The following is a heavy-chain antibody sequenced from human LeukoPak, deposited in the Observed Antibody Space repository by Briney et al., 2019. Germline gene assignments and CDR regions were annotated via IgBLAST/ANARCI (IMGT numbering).Heavy chain of an antibody. CDR1: GYTFTSYY. D-gene: IGHD3-16*01. CDR3: VGGDPRGEPY. Sequence: AASVKVSCKASGYTFTSYYMHWVRQAPGQGLEWMGIIKPSGGSTSYAQKFQGRVTMTRDTSTSTVYMELSSLRSEDTAVYYCVGGDPRGEPYWGQGTLVTVSS. CDR2: IKPSGGST. J-gene: IGHJ4*02. V-gene: IGHV1-46*01.